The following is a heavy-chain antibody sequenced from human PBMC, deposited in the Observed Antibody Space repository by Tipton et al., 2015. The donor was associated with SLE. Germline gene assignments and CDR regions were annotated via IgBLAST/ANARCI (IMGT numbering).Heavy chain of an antibody. J-gene: IGHJ3*02. D-gene: IGHD3-16*01. CDR2: IYYSGST. Sequence: TLSLTCTVSGGSISSYYWSWIRQPPGKGLEWIGYIYYSGSTNYNPSLKSRVTISVDTSKNQFSPKLSSVTAADTAVYYCARDGGVYDAFDIWGQGTMVTVSS. CDR3: ARDGGVYDAFDI. V-gene: IGHV4-59*01. CDR1: GGSISSYY.